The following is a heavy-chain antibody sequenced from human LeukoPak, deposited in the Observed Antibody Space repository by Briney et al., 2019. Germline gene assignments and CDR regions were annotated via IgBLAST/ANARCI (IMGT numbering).Heavy chain of an antibody. CDR3: ARDNSVGDNAWWFDP. Sequence: ASVKVSCKASGYTFTSYYMHWVRQAPGQGLEWMGIINPSGGSTSYAQKFQGRVTMARDMSTSTVYMELSSLRSEDTAIYYCARDNSVGDNAWWFDPWGQGTLVTVSS. J-gene: IGHJ5*02. V-gene: IGHV1-46*01. CDR1: GYTFTSYY. D-gene: IGHD1-26*01. CDR2: INPSGGST.